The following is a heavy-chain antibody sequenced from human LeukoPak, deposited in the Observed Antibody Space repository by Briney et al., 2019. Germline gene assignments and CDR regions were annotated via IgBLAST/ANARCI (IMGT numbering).Heavy chain of an antibody. J-gene: IGHJ4*02. CDR2: ISSSGSTI. D-gene: IGHD3-9*01. Sequence: GGSLRLSCAASGFTFSDYYMSWIRQAPGKGLEWVSYISSSGSTIYYADSVKGRFTISRDNAKNSLYLQMNSLRAEDTAVYYCARFRAHVLRYFDWLLQIDYWGQGTLVTVSS. V-gene: IGHV3-11*01. CDR1: GFTFSDYY. CDR3: ARFRAHVLRYFDWLLQIDY.